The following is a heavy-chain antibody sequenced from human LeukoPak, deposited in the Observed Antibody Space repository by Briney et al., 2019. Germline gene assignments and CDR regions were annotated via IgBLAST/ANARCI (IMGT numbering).Heavy chain of an antibody. D-gene: IGHD2-2*02. J-gene: IGHJ5*02. V-gene: IGHV1-18*01. CDR2: ISAYNGNT. CDR3: ARDEGYYSSTSCYNAAWFDP. Sequence: ASVKVSCKASGYTFTSYGISWVRQAPGQGLEWMGWISAYNGNTNYAQKLQGRVTMTTDTSTSTAYMELRSLRSDDTAVYYCARDEGYYSSTSCYNAAWFDPWGQGTLVTVSS. CDR1: GYTFTSYG.